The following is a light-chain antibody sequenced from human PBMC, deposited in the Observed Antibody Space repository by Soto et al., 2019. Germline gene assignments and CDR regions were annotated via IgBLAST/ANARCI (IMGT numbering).Light chain of an antibody. V-gene: IGKV3-15*01. J-gene: IGKJ1*01. CDR3: QQYNNWPQT. CDR2: GAS. CDR1: QSVSSN. Sequence: EIGMTQSPATLSVSPGERATLSCRASQSVSSNLAWYQQKPGQAPRLLIYGASTRATGIPARFSGSGSGTEFTLTISSLQSEDFAVYYCQQYNNWPQTFGQGTMV.